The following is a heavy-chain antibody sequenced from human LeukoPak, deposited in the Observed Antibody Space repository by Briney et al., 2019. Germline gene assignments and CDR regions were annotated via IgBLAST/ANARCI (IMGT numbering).Heavy chain of an antibody. D-gene: IGHD2/OR15-2a*01. J-gene: IGHJ4*02. Sequence: GGSLRLSCAASGFTFSSFGMHWVRQAPGKGLEWVALIRFDGSNKYYADSVKGRFTISRDNSKNTLYLQMNSLRAEDTAVYYCAKVPLPFRLFNFDYWGQGTLVTVSS. CDR1: GFTFSSFG. CDR3: AKVPLPFRLFNFDY. V-gene: IGHV3-30*02. CDR2: IRFDGSNK.